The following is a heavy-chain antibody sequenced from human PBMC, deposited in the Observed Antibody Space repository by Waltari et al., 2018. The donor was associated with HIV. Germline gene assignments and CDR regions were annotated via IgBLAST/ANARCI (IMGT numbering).Heavy chain of an antibody. CDR2: INPNSGGT. D-gene: IGHD3-22*01. V-gene: IGHV1-2*02. CDR1: GYTFTGYY. CDR3: ARDYYYDSSGNWDFDY. J-gene: IGHJ4*02. Sequence: QVQLVQSGAEVKKPGASVKVSCKASGYTFTGYYMHWVRQAPGQGLEWMGWINPNSGGTNYAQKFQGRVTRTRDTSISTAYMELSRLRSDDTAVYYCARDYYYDSSGNWDFDYWGQGTLVTVSS.